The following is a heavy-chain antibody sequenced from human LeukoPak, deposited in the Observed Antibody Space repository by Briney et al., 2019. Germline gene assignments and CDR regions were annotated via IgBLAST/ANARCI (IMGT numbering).Heavy chain of an antibody. J-gene: IGHJ4*02. CDR1: GGSFSGYY. V-gene: IGHV4-34*01. CDR3: ARGLTFDY. Sequence: SETLSLTCAVYGGSFSGYYWSWIRQPPGKGLEWIGEINHSGSTNYNPSLKSRVTISVDTSKNQFSLKLSSVTAADTAVYYCARGLTFDYWGQGTLVTVSS. CDR2: INHSGST.